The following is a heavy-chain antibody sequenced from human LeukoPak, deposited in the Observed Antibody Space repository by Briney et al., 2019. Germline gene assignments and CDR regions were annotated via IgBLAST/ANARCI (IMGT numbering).Heavy chain of an antibody. J-gene: IGHJ4*02. Sequence: GSLRLPCSASGFTFSNFWLRWVRQAPGKGLEWVASIKRDGTEEYYVDAVKGRFTVSRDNAKNSLYLQMNSLRAEDTAVYYCATTGSSSRGNDYWGQGTLVTVSS. V-gene: IGHV3-7*01. CDR1: GFTFSNFW. CDR3: ATTGSSSRGNDY. D-gene: IGHD1-14*01. CDR2: IKRDGTEE.